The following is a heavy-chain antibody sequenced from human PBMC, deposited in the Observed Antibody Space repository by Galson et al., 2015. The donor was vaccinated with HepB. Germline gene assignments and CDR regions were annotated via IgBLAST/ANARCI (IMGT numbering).Heavy chain of an antibody. Sequence: SLRLSCAASGFTFSSYGMHWVRQAPGKGLEWVAVIWYDGSNKYYADSVKGRFTISRDNSKNTLYLQMNSLRAEDTAVYYCARDRSMEYFQHWGQGTLVTVSS. J-gene: IGHJ1*01. CDR2: IWYDGSNK. D-gene: IGHD3-3*01. V-gene: IGHV3-33*01. CDR1: GFTFSSYG. CDR3: ARDRSMEYFQH.